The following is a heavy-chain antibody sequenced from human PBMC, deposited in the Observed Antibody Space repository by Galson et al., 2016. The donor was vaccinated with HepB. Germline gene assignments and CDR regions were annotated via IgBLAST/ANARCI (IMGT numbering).Heavy chain of an antibody. CDR1: GFTFTKYA. CDR2: ITYDASNK. D-gene: IGHD6-25*01. J-gene: IGHJ3*02. CDR3: ARAKSPIAAAPTAAFAS. Sequence: SLRLSCAASGFTFTKYAMHWVRQAPGKGLEWVAVITYDASNKYYADSVKGRFTISRDNSKNTLYLQMNSLRGEDTALYYCARAKSPIAAAPTAAFASWGQGSMLTVSS. V-gene: IGHV3-30*04.